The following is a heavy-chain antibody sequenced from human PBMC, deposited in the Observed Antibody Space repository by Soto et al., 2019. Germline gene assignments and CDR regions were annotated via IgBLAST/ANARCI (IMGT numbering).Heavy chain of an antibody. CDR1: GYTFTSSA. CDR2: INAGNGNT. D-gene: IGHD3-16*02. V-gene: IGHV1-3*01. Sequence: GASVKVSCKASGYTFTSSAMHWVRQAPGQRLEWMGWINAGNGNTKYSQKFQGRVTITRDTSASTAYMELSSLISEDTAVYYCARASAFASSRSYYYGMDVWGKGTAVTVSS. CDR3: ARASAFASSRSYYYGMDV. J-gene: IGHJ6*04.